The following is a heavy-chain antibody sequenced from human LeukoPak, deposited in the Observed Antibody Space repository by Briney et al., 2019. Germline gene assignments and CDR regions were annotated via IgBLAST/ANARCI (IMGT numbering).Heavy chain of an antibody. V-gene: IGHV4-61*02. D-gene: IGHD3-3*01. CDR2: IHTSGST. CDR1: GGSISSGSYY. CDR3: ARGVAIFGVFPYADY. Sequence: SETLSLTCTVSGGSISSGSYYWSWIRQPAGKGLEWIGRIHTSGSTNYNPSLKSRVTISVDTSKNQFSLKLSSVTAADTAVYYCARGVAIFGVFPYADYWGQGTLVTVSS. J-gene: IGHJ4*02.